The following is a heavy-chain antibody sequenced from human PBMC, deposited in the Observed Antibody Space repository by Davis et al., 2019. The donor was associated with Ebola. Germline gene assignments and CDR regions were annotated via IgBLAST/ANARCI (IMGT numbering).Heavy chain of an antibody. J-gene: IGHJ4*02. D-gene: IGHD2-15*01. Sequence: ASVKVSCKASGGTFSRYAISWVRQAPGQGLEWMGWINPNSGGTNYAQKFQGRVTMTRATSISTAYMELSRLRSDDTAVYYCAREIGCSGGSCSHFDYWGQGTLVTVSS. CDR2: INPNSGGT. CDR1: GGTFSRYA. CDR3: AREIGCSGGSCSHFDY. V-gene: IGHV1-2*02.